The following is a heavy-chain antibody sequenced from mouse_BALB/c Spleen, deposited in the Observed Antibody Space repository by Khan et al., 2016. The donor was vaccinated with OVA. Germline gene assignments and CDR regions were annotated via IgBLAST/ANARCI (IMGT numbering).Heavy chain of an antibody. Sequence: EVQLQESGPDLVKPSQSLSLTCTVTGYSITSGYSWHWIRQFPGNKLEWLGYIHFSGSINYNPSFKSRISITRDASKNPFFLQLNSVTTEDTATYYCLSDGNCIDYWGQGASVTVSS. D-gene: IGHD2-1*01. V-gene: IGHV3-1*02. CDR3: LSDGNCIDY. CDR2: IHFSGSI. CDR1: GYSITSGYS. J-gene: IGHJ4*01.